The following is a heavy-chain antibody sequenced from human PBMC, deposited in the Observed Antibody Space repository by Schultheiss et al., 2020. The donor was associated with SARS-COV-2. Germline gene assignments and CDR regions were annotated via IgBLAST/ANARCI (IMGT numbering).Heavy chain of an antibody. J-gene: IGHJ6*02. CDR3: ARGRGSYEDDYFYYAMDV. CDR2: IYHSGST. CDR1: GGSISSSNW. Sequence: SETLSLTCAVSGGSISSSNWWSWIRQPPGKGLEWIGEIYHSGSTNYNPSLKSRVTISVDTSKNQFFLKLSSVTAADTAVYYCARGRGSYEDDYFYYAMDVWGQGTTVTVSS. D-gene: IGHD1-26*01. V-gene: IGHV4-4*02.